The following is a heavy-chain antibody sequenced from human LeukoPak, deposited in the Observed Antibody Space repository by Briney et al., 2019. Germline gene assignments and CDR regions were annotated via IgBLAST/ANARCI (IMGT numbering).Heavy chain of an antibody. Sequence: PGGSLRLSCAASGYTFSSYGMHWVRQAPGKGLEWVAVIWYDGSNKYYADSVKGRFTISRDNSKNTLYLQMNSLRAEDTAVYYCARQMSSWPASYYYYGMDVWGQGTTVTVSS. CDR2: IWYDGSNK. CDR3: ARQMSSWPASYYYYGMDV. V-gene: IGHV3-33*01. D-gene: IGHD6-13*01. CDR1: GYTFSSYG. J-gene: IGHJ6*02.